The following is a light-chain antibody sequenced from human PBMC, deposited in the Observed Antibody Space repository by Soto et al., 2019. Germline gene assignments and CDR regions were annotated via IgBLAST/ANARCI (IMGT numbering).Light chain of an antibody. CDR2: GNS. J-gene: IGLJ2*01. V-gene: IGLV1-40*01. Sequence: QSVLTQPPSVSGAPGQRVTISCTGSSSNIGAGYDVHWYQQLPGTAPKLLIYGNSNRPSGVPDRFSGSKSGTSASLAITGLQAEDEADYYCQSYDTSLSGFVVLGGWTKVTVL. CDR3: QSYDTSLSGFVV. CDR1: SSNIGAGYD.